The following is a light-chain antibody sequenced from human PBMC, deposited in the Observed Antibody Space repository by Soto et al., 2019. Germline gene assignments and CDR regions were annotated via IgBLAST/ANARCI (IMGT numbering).Light chain of an antibody. CDR2: KAS. CDR3: QQYNSYSWT. V-gene: IGKV1-5*03. J-gene: IGKJ1*01. CDR1: QSISSW. Sequence: DIQMTQSPSTLSASVGDRVTITCRASQSISSWLAWYQQKTGKAPKLLIYKASSLESGVPSRFRGSGSGTEFTLTISRLQPDDFSTYYCQQYNSYSWTFGQGTKVDIK.